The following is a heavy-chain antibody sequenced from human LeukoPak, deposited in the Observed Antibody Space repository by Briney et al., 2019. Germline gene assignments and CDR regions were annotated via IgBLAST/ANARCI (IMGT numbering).Heavy chain of an antibody. J-gene: IGHJ6*02. CDR1: GGSISSYY. Sequence: SETLSLTCTVSGGSISSYYWSWIRQPPGKGLEWIGYIYYSGSTNYNPSLKSRVTISVDTSKNRFSLKLSSVTAADTAVYYCARHLYYYDSSGTDGMDVWGQGTTVTVSS. CDR2: IYYSGST. V-gene: IGHV4-59*08. D-gene: IGHD3-22*01. CDR3: ARHLYYYDSSGTDGMDV.